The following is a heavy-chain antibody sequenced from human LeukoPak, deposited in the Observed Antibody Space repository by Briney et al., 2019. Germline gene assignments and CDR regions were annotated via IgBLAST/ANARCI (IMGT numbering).Heavy chain of an antibody. V-gene: IGHV4-59*01. J-gene: IGHJ4*02. CDR1: GGSISSYY. CDR3: ARAAPTYSGSYYYFDY. CDR2: IYYSGST. Sequence: PSETLSLTCTVSGGSISSYYWSWIRQPPGKGLEWIGYIYYSGSTNYNLSLKSRVTISVDTSKNQFSLKLSSVTAADTAVYYCARAAPTYSGSYYYFDYWDQGTLVTVSS. D-gene: IGHD1-26*01.